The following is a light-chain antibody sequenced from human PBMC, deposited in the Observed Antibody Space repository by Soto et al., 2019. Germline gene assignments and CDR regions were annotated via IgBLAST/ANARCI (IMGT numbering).Light chain of an antibody. CDR3: QQYGSSLPLT. V-gene: IGKV3-20*01. J-gene: IGKJ4*01. CDR1: QSVSSSY. Sequence: EIVLTQSPGTLSLSPGERATLSCRASQSVSSSYLAWYQQKPGQAPRLLIYGASSRATGIPDRFSGSGSGTDFTITISRLEPENFAVNYSQQYGSSLPLTFGGENKVEFK. CDR2: GAS.